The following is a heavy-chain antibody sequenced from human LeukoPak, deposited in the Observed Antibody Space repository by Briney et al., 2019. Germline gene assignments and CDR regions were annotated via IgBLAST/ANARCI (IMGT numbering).Heavy chain of an antibody. Sequence: PGGPLRLSCAASGFTFSSYAMMWVRQAPGEGLDWVSTISVSGGSPNYADSVKGRFTISRDNSKNTLFLQMNSLRAEDTALYYRAKSLREYDFWSGYATWGQGTLVTVSS. CDR1: GFTFSSYA. CDR3: AKSLREYDFWSGYAT. J-gene: IGHJ5*02. D-gene: IGHD3-3*01. V-gene: IGHV3-23*01. CDR2: ISVSGGSP.